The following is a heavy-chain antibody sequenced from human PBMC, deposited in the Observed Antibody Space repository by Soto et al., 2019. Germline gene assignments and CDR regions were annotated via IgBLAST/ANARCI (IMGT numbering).Heavy chain of an antibody. CDR2: ITHSGST. Sequence: SETLSLTCAVYGGSFSGYYWSWIRQPPGKALEWIGEITHSGSTNYNPSPKSRVTISVDTSKNQFSLKLISVTAADAAVYYCARGGTVIPFYYYYGMDVWGQGTTVTVSS. D-gene: IGHD1-7*01. V-gene: IGHV4-34*01. CDR3: ARGGTVIPFYYYYGMDV. J-gene: IGHJ6*02. CDR1: GGSFSGYY.